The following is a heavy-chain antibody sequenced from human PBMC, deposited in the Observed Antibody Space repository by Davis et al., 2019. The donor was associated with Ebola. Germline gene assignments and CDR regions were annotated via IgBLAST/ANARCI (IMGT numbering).Heavy chain of an antibody. CDR3: ARASPPEYNVWSRNPHYHYFPMDV. V-gene: IGHV1-2*02. CDR1: GYTFTGYY. J-gene: IGHJ6*02. Sequence: ASVKVSCKASGYTFTGYYMHWLRQAPGQGLEWMGWINPNDGGTIYAQKFQGRVTMTRDTSIGTAYMELSSLGSDDTAVYFCARASPPEYNVWSRNPHYHYFPMDVWGQGTTVTVSS. CDR2: INPNDGGT. D-gene: IGHD3-10*02.